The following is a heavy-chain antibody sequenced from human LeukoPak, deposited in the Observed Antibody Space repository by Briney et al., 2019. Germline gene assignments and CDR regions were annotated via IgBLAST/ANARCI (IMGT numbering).Heavy chain of an antibody. CDR2: ISSSSSYI. Sequence: GGSLRLSCAASEFTFSSYSMSWVRQAPGKGLDWVSSISSSSSYIYYADSLKGRFTISRDNAKNSLYLQMNSLRAEDTAVYYCARGNSCSDGSCSYCFDYWGQGTLVTVSS. CDR3: ARGNSCSDGSCSYCFDY. D-gene: IGHD2-15*01. V-gene: IGHV3-21*01. CDR1: EFTFSSYS. J-gene: IGHJ4*02.